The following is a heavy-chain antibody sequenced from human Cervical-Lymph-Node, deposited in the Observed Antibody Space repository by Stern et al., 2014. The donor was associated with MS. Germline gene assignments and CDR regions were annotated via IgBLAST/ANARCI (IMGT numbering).Heavy chain of an antibody. CDR2: ISSNGGST. V-gene: IGHV3-64*01. CDR1: GFTFSSYA. J-gene: IGHJ2*01. D-gene: IGHD2-21*02. Sequence: EVHLVESGGGLVQPGGSLRLSCAASGFTFSSYAMHWVRQAPGKGLEYVSVISSNGGSTYYANSVKGRFTISRDNSKNTLYLHMGSLRVEDMAVYYCARGVTYCGGDCYGWYFDLWGRGTLVTVFS. CDR3: ARGVTYCGGDCYGWYFDL.